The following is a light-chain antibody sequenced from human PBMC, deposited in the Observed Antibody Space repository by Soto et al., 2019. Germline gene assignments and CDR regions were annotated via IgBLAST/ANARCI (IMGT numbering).Light chain of an antibody. CDR1: SSDVGKYNF. CDR3: TSYAGSSIPVV. V-gene: IGLV2-8*01. Sequence: QSALTQPPSASGSPGQSVTISCTGASSDVGKYNFVSWYQQHPGKAPKIMIYDVTERPSGVPDRFSGSKSGNTASLTVSGLQAEDEADYYCTSYAGSSIPVVFGGGTKLTVL. J-gene: IGLJ2*01. CDR2: DVT.